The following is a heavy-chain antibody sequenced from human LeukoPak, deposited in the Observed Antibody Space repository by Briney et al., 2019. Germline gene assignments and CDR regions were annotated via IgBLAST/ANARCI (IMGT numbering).Heavy chain of an antibody. Sequence: GGSLRLSCAASGFTFSTYWMTWVRQAPGKGLECVANIKPDGSEKYYVDSVEGRFTISRDNAKNSLYLQMNSLRAEDTALYYCARGGTWDLDYWGQGTLATVSS. CDR2: IKPDGSEK. J-gene: IGHJ4*02. CDR1: GFTFSTYW. D-gene: IGHD1-1*01. CDR3: ARGGTWDLDY. V-gene: IGHV3-7*01.